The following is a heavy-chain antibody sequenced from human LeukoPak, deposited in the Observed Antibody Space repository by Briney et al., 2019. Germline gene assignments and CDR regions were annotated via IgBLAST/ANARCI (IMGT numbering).Heavy chain of an antibody. CDR1: GGSISNSNYY. V-gene: IGHV4-39*01. Sequence: PSETLSLTCSVSGGSISNSNYYWGWIRQPPGKGLEWIGSIFFSATTYYNPSLKSRVTISIDTPKNQFSLKLSSVTAADTAVYYCVRQKYSRYTDYWGQGTLVTVSS. D-gene: IGHD5-12*01. CDR2: IFFSATT. CDR3: VRQKYSRYTDY. J-gene: IGHJ4*02.